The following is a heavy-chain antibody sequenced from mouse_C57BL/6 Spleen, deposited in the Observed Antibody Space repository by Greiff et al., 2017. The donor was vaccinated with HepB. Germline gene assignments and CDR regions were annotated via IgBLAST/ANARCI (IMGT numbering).Heavy chain of an antibody. V-gene: IGHV1-69*01. J-gene: IGHJ4*01. CDR1: GYTFTSYW. Sequence: VQLQQPGAELVMPGASVKLSCKASGYTFTSYWMHWVKQRPGQGLEWIGEIDPSDSYTNYNQKFKGKSTLTVDKSSSTAYMQLSSLTSEDSAVYYCATAQWYAMDYWGQGTSVTVSS. CDR3: ATAQWYAMDY. D-gene: IGHD3-2*02. CDR2: IDPSDSYT.